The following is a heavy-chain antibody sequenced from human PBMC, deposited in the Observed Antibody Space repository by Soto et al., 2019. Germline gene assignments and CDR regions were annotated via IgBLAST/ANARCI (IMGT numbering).Heavy chain of an antibody. CDR3: ARVLGILWFGVGNWFDP. V-gene: IGHV4-31*03. CDR1: GGSISSGGYY. D-gene: IGHD3-10*01. J-gene: IGHJ5*02. Sequence: SETLSLTCTVSGGSISSGGYYWSWIRQHPGKGLEWIGYIYYSGSTYYNPSLKSRVTISVDTSKNQFSLKLSSVTAADTAVYYCARVLGILWFGVGNWFDPWGQGTLVTVSS. CDR2: IYYSGST.